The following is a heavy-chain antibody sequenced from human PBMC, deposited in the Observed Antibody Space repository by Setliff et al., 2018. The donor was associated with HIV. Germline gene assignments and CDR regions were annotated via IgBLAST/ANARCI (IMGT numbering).Heavy chain of an antibody. Sequence: ASVKVSCKVSGYILTDLSIHWVRQAPGKGLEWMGGFDPEDGETVYAQKLQGRVTMTEDTSTDTAYMELSSLRSEDTAMYYCATIRAYYYDSSGQEYFQYWGHGTLVTVSS. CDR1: GYILTDLS. CDR3: ATIRAYYYDSSGQEYFQY. D-gene: IGHD3-22*01. J-gene: IGHJ1*01. CDR2: FDPEDGET. V-gene: IGHV1-24*01.